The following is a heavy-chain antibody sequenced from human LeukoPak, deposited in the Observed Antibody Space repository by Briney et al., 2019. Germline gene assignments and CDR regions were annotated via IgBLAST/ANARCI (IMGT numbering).Heavy chain of an antibody. V-gene: IGHV1-69*01. J-gene: IGHJ4*02. CDR3: AREGLPYYYGSGSFSSPFDY. CDR2: IIPIFGTA. D-gene: IGHD3-10*01. Sequence: SVKVSCKASGGTFSSYAISWVRQAPGQGLEWMGGIIPIFGTANYARKFQGRVTITADESTSTAYMELSSLRSEDTAVYYCAREGLPYYYGSGSFSSPFDYWGQGTLVTVSS. CDR1: GGTFSSYA.